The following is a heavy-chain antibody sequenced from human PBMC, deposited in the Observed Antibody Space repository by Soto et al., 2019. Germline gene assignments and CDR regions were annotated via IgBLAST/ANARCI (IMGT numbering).Heavy chain of an antibody. V-gene: IGHV3-64*01. J-gene: IGHJ2*01. Sequence: EVQLVESGGGLVQPGGSLRLSCAASGFTFSSYAMHWVRQAPGKGLEYVSAISSNGGSTYYANSVKGRFTISRDNSKSXLYLQMGSLRAEDMAVYYCARDPGQPTPRNWYFDLWGRGTLVTVSS. CDR1: GFTFSSYA. CDR2: ISSNGGST. D-gene: IGHD2-2*01. CDR3: ARDPGQPTPRNWYFDL.